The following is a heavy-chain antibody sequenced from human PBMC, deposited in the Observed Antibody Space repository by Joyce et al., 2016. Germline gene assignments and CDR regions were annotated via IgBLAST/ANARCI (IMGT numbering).Heavy chain of an antibody. V-gene: IGHV4-39*07. Sequence: QLQLQESGPGLVKPSETLSLVCTVSGGSISSSIYYSGSTFYSPSHRSRVTISLDTSKNQFLLKLSSVTAADTAVHYCARELFDVWTGHYAFDIWGQGTMVTVSS. D-gene: IGHD3/OR15-3a*01. J-gene: IGHJ3*02. CDR3: ARELFDVWTGHYAFDI. CDR2: IYYSGST. CDR1: GGSIS.